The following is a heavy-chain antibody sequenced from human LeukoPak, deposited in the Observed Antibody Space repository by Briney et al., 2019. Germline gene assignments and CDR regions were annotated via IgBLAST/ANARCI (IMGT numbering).Heavy chain of an antibody. D-gene: IGHD3-9*01. CDR2: INPDSGGT. Sequence: ASVKVSCKASGYTFTGYYMHWVRQAPGQGLEWMGWINPDSGGTNYAQKFQGRVTMTRDTSISTAYMELSRLRSGDTAVYYCARDRVLRYFDWSPSGSDFDYWGQGTLVTVSS. V-gene: IGHV1-2*02. CDR3: ARDRVLRYFDWSPSGSDFDY. CDR1: GYTFTGYY. J-gene: IGHJ4*02.